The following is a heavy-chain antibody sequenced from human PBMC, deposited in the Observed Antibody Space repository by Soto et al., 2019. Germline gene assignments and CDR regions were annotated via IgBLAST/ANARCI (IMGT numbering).Heavy chain of an antibody. CDR3: ASEALCGADCYFFEY. J-gene: IGHJ4*02. CDR2: INYSGSNI. V-gene: IGHV3-48*03. Sequence: PGGSLRLSCAGPGFTFRNSEMFWVRQAPGKGLEWVSKINYSGSNIYYSKSVKGRFTISRDNAKNSLYLQMNSLTDEDTAIYFCASEALCGADCYFFEYWGPGTLVTVSS. CDR1: GFTFRNSE. D-gene: IGHD2-21*02.